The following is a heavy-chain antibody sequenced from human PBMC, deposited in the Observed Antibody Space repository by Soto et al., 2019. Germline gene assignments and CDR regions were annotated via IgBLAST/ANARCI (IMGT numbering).Heavy chain of an antibody. J-gene: IGHJ6*02. Sequence: ASVKVSCKASGYTFTSYYMHWVRQAPGQGLEWMGIINPSGGSTSYAQKFQGRVTMTRDTSTSTVYMELSSLRSEDTAVYYCARETRIVGTTGNYGMDVWGQGTTVTVSS. CDR3: ARETRIVGTTGNYGMDV. V-gene: IGHV1-46*01. CDR2: INPSGGST. CDR1: GYTFTSYY. D-gene: IGHD1-26*01.